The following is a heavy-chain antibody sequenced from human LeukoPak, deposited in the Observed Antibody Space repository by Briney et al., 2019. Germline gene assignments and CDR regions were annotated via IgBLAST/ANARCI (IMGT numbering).Heavy chain of an antibody. V-gene: IGHV4-4*07. D-gene: IGHD6-19*01. CDR2: IYTSGST. J-gene: IGHJ3*02. Sequence: PSETLSLTCTVSGGSISSYYWSWIRQPAGKGLEWIGRIYTSGSTNYNPSLKSRVTMSVDTSKNQFSLKLNSVTAADTAVYYCARGLYSSGWYKARVAFDIWGQGTMVTVSS. CDR1: GGSISSYY. CDR3: ARGLYSSGWYKARVAFDI.